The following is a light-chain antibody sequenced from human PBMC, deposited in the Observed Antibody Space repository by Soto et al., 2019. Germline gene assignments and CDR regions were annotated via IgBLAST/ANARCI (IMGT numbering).Light chain of an antibody. J-gene: IGKJ3*01. V-gene: IGKV3-11*01. CDR1: QSVGNL. CDR3: QQRDNWPAT. CDR2: DAS. Sequence: DTLLTQSPATLSLSPGDRATISCRASQSVGNLLAWYQQKPGQAPKLLIYDASYLATGIPTRFSASGSGTDFTLTISSLQPEDFAVYYCQQRDNWPATFGQGTKVEIK.